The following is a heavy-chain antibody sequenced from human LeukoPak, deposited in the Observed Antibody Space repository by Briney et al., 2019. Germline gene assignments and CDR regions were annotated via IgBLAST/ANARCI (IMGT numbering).Heavy chain of an antibody. CDR2: ISYDGSNK. D-gene: IGHD6-19*01. CDR3: AKDQWLGNYYYAMDV. CDR1: GFTFSSYG. V-gene: IGHV3-30*18. Sequence: PGGSLRLSCAASGFTFSSYGMHWVRQAPGKGLEWVAVISYDGSNKYYADSVKGRFTISRDNSRSTLYLQMNSLRADDTAVYYCAKDQWLGNYYYAMDVWGQGTTVTVSS. J-gene: IGHJ6*02.